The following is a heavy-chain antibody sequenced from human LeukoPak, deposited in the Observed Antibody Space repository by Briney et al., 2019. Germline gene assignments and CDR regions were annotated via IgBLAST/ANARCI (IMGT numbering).Heavy chain of an antibody. J-gene: IGHJ1*01. CDR3: AKGSARPHYYHGSGSYQQYLQH. CDR2: LRGRGGST. Sequence: PGGSLRLSCAASGFTFSSYAMSWVPQAPGKALECVSALRGRGGSTYYADAVKGRFTISRDNSKNTQYLQMNSLRAEDTAVYYCAKGSARPHYYHGSGSYQQYLQHWGRGTLITVSS. V-gene: IGHV3-23*01. CDR1: GFTFSSYA. D-gene: IGHD3-10*01.